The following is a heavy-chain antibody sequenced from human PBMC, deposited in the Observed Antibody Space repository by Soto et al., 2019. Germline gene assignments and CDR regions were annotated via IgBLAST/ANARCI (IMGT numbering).Heavy chain of an antibody. CDR2: IIPSFGAA. Sequence: SVKVSCKTYGGSFSSLALSWMRQAPGQGLEWLGGIIPSFGAADYAQQFQGRVRITADESTATAYLEVTRLTFDDTAVYYCAGGGNEVTTASLFWFDPWGQGTLVTVSS. J-gene: IGHJ5*02. D-gene: IGHD1-1*01. CDR1: GGSFSSLA. V-gene: IGHV1-69*13. CDR3: AGGGNEVTTASLFWFDP.